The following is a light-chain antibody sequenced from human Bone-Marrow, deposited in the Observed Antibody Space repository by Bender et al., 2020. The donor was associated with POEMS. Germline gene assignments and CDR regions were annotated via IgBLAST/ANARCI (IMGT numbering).Light chain of an antibody. J-gene: IGLJ3*02. CDR1: SSDVGGYNF. CDR3: CSYADSSTWV. Sequence: QSALTQPRSVSGSPGQSVTISCTGTSSDVGGYNFVSWYQQHPGKAPKLLIYEVSTRPSGVSNRFSGSKSGNTASLTISGLQAEDEADYYCCSYADSSTWVFGGGTKLTVL. CDR2: EVS. V-gene: IGLV2-23*02.